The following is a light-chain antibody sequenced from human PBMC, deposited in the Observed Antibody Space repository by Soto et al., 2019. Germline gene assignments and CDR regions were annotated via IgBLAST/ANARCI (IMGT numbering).Light chain of an antibody. CDR2: DVS. Sequence: QSALTQPASVSGSPGQSITISCTGTSSGVGGYNYVSWYQQHAGKAPKLMIYDVSNRPSGVSNRFSGSKSGNTASLTISGLQAEDEADYYCSSYTSSSTLVVFGGGTKLTVL. J-gene: IGLJ2*01. CDR3: SSYTSSSTLVV. CDR1: SSGVGGYNY. V-gene: IGLV2-14*01.